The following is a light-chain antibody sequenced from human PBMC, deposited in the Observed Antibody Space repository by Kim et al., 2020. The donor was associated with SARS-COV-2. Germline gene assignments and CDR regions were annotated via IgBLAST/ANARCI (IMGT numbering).Light chain of an antibody. CDR3: QVWDTTSDHVV. CDR2: YDT. Sequence: ARGETARSSCGANDIGRISVHGNQQKPGHTPVVVIYYDTNRPSEIPERFSGSNSGNTATLTISTVEAGDEADYYCQVWDTTSDHVVFGGGTQLTVL. CDR1: DIGRIS. V-gene: IGLV3-21*04. J-gene: IGLJ2*01.